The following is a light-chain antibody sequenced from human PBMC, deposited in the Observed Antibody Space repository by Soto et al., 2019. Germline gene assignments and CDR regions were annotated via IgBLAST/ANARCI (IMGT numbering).Light chain of an antibody. J-gene: IGKJ1*01. V-gene: IGKV3-20*01. CDR3: QQYMSSVT. CDR1: QSVDTTF. Sequence: EIVLTQSPGSLSLSPGQRATLSCRASQSVDTTFFAWYQKKPGQAPRLLIYGASKSATGIPDRFSGSGSGTDFTLIISRLDPEVVAVYYCQQYMSSVTFGQGTKVEIK. CDR2: GAS.